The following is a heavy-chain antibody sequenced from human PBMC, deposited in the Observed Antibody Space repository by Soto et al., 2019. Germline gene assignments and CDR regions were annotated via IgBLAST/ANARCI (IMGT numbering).Heavy chain of an antibody. V-gene: IGHV4-59*01. J-gene: IGHJ5*02. CDR1: GGSISSYY. CDR3: AREWAAGNNWFDP. Sequence: SETLSLTCTVSGGSISSYYLSWIRQPPGKGLEWIGYIYYSGSTNYNPSLKSRVTISVDTSKNQFSLKLSSVTAADTAVYYCAREWAAGNNWFDPWGQGTLVTVSS. D-gene: IGHD6-19*01. CDR2: IYYSGST.